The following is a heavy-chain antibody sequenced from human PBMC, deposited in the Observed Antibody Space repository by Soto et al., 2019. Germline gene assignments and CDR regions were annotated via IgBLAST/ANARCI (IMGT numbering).Heavy chain of an antibody. CDR2: IGTTSSYI. CDR3: ARAQWLVNQGHFDY. CDR1: GFIFSTYS. Sequence: EVQLVESGGGLVQPGGSLRLTCSASGFIFSTYSMSWVRQAPGKGLEWVSSIGTTSSYIYHADSVKGRFTISRDNAKSALYLQMDSLRAEDTAVYYCARAQWLVNQGHFDYWGQGTLVTVSS. D-gene: IGHD6-19*01. J-gene: IGHJ4*02. V-gene: IGHV3-21*01.